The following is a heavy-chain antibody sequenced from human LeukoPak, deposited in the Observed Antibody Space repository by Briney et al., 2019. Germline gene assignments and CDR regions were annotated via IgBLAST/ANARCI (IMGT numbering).Heavy chain of an antibody. J-gene: IGHJ4*02. Sequence: SETLSLTCAVYGGSFSGYYWSWIRQPPGKGLEWIGEINHSGSTNYNPSLKSRVTISVDTSKNQFSLKLSSVTAADTAVYYCARGYYGPPYYWGQGTMVTVSS. CDR1: GGSFSGYY. V-gene: IGHV4-34*01. CDR2: INHSGST. D-gene: IGHD3-10*01. CDR3: ARGYYGPPYY.